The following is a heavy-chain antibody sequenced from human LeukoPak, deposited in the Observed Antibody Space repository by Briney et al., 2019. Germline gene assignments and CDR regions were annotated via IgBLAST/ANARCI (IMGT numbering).Heavy chain of an antibody. V-gene: IGHV3-48*03. J-gene: IGHJ5*02. CDR1: GFTFSSYE. CDR3: ARGRVGGAAAMVDP. D-gene: IGHD2-2*01. Sequence: GGSLRLSCAASGFTFSSYEMNWVRQAPGKGLEWVSYISSSGSTIYYADSVKGRFTISRDNAKNSLYLQMNSLRAEDTAVYYCARGRVGGAAAMVDPWGQGTLVTVSS. CDR2: ISSSGSTI.